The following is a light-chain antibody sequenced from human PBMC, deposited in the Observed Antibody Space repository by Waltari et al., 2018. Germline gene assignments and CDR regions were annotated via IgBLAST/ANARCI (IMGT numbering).Light chain of an antibody. CDR1: SSNIGSNY. CDR3: ATWDDRLSGPGV. J-gene: IGLJ3*02. V-gene: IGLV1-47*01. Sequence: QSVLTQPPSASGTPGQRVTISCSGSSSNIGSNYGHWYQQPPGTAPKLLIYRNNQRPSGVPDRFSGSKAGTSASLAVSGLRSEDEADYYFATWDDRLSGPGVFGGGTKLTVL. CDR2: RNN.